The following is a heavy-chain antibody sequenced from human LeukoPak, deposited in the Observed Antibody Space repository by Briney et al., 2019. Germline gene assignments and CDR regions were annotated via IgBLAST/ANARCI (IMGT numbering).Heavy chain of an antibody. CDR1: GFTFSSYE. Sequence: PGGSLRLSCAASGFTFSSYEMNWVRQAPGKGLEWVSYISSSGSTIYYADSVKGRFTISRDNAKNSLYLQMNSLRADDTAVYYCARVLTTTMAPGGGQGTLVTVSS. V-gene: IGHV3-48*03. CDR3: ARVLTTTMAPG. CDR2: ISSSGSTI. J-gene: IGHJ4*02. D-gene: IGHD5-18*01.